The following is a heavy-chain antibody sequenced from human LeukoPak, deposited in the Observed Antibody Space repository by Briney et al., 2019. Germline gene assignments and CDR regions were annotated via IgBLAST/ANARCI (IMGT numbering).Heavy chain of an antibody. CDR1: GYTFTSYG. Sequence: ASVKVSCKASGYTFTSYGISWVRQAPGQGLEWMGWISAYNGNTNYAQKLQGRVTMTTDTSTSTAYMELRSLRSDDTAVYYCARDKWELRRGYSLYYFDYWGQGTLVTVSS. V-gene: IGHV1-18*01. J-gene: IGHJ4*02. CDR3: ARDKWELRRGYSLYYFDY. CDR2: ISAYNGNT. D-gene: IGHD5-18*01.